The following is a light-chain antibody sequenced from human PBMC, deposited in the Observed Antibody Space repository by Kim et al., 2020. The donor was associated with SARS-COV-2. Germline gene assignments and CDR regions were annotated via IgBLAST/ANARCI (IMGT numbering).Light chain of an antibody. V-gene: IGLV2-8*01. J-gene: IGLJ3*02. Sequence: PGQSVTISCTGTSSDIGAYNYVSWYQQHPGKAPRLMIYEVTKRPSGVPDRFSGSKSGNTASLTVSGLQAEDEADYYCSSYAGGNRVFGGGTQLTVL. CDR2: EVT. CDR1: SSDIGAYNY. CDR3: SSYAGGNRV.